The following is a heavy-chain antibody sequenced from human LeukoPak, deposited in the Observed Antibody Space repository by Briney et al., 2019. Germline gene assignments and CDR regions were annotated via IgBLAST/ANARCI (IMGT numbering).Heavy chain of an antibody. CDR3: AKSTGPFLYGHQLSYFDY. V-gene: IGHV3-9*01. Sequence: AGGSLRLSCAASGFTFDDYAMHWVRQAPGKGLEWVSGISWNSGSIGYADSVKGRFTISRDNAKNSLYLQMNSLRAEDTALYYCAKSTGPFLYGHQLSYFDYWGQGTLVTVSS. CDR2: ISWNSGSI. D-gene: IGHD4-17*01. CDR1: GFTFDDYA. J-gene: IGHJ4*02.